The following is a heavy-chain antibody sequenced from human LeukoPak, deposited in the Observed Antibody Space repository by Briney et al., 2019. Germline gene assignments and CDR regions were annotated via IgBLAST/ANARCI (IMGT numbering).Heavy chain of an antibody. D-gene: IGHD6-6*01. J-gene: IGHJ3*02. CDR2: ISWNSGSI. CDR3: ARVRAARPPGDAFVI. Sequence: PGGSLRLSCAASGFTFDDYAMHWVRQAPGKGLEWVSGISWNSGSIGYADSVKGRFTISRDNARNSLYLQMNSLRAEDTALYYCARVRAARPPGDAFVIWGQGTMVTVSS. V-gene: IGHV3-9*01. CDR1: GFTFDDYA.